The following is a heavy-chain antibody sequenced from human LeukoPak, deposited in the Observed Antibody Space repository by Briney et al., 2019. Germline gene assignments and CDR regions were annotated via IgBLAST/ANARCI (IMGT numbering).Heavy chain of an antibody. CDR2: ISSSSSSI. D-gene: IGHD3-10*01. Sequence: GGSLRLSCAASGFTFSSYSMNWVRQAPGKGLEWVSYISSSSSSIYYADSVKGRFTISRDNAKNSLYLQMNSLRAEDTAVYYCARSYNSGRGAFDIWGQGTMVTVSS. V-gene: IGHV3-48*01. CDR3: ARSYNSGRGAFDI. CDR1: GFTFSSYS. J-gene: IGHJ3*02.